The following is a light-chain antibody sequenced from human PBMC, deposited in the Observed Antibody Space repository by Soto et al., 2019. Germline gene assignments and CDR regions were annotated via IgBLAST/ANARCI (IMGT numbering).Light chain of an antibody. Sequence: QSALTQPASVSGSPGQSITISCTGTNNDVGGHMYVSWYQHQAGEVPKLIIYETDARPSGVSHRFSGSKSDNTASLTISGLQAEDEATYYCSAYRRGIIVFGGGTKVTVL. V-gene: IGLV2-14*01. CDR1: NNDVGGHMY. J-gene: IGLJ2*01. CDR3: SAYRRGIIV. CDR2: ETD.